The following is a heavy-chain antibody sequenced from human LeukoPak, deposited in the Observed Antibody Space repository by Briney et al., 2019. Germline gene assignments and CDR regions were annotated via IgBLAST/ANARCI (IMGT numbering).Heavy chain of an antibody. CDR2: LSGGGGDT. CDR3: AKDRYYDSRRAYDY. Sequence: SGGSLRLSCAASGFTFSSYAMSWVRQAPGKGPEWVSSLSGGGGDTYYADSVNGRFTISRDSSKKTLYLQMNSLRAEDTAVYYCAKDRYYDSRRAYDYWGQGTLVTVSS. V-gene: IGHV3-23*01. J-gene: IGHJ4*02. CDR1: GFTFSSYA. D-gene: IGHD3-22*01.